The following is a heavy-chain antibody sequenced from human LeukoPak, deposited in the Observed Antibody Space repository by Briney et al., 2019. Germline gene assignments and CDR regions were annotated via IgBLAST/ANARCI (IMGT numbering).Heavy chain of an antibody. V-gene: IGHV3-30*02. CDR1: GFTFSSYS. Sequence: GGSLRLSCAASGFTFSSYSMNWVRQAPGKGLEWVAFIRYDGSNKYYADSVKGRFTISRDNSKNTLYLQMNSLRAEDTAVYYCAEGGYGSGSYYGRWGQGTLVTVSS. CDR3: AEGGYGSGSYYGR. J-gene: IGHJ4*02. CDR2: IRYDGSNK. D-gene: IGHD3-10*01.